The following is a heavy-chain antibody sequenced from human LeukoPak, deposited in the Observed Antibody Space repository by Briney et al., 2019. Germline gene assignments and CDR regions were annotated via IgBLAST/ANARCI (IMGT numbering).Heavy chain of an antibody. D-gene: IGHD3-10*01. CDR1: GYTFTGYY. CDR2: INPNSGGT. Sequence: GASVKVSCKASGYTFTGYYMHWVRQAPGQGLEWMGWINPNSGGTNYAQKFQGRVTMTRDTSISTAYMELSRLRSEDTAVYYCARDSVVRGVPEVWGKGTTVTISS. V-gene: IGHV1-2*02. CDR3: ARDSVVRGVPEV. J-gene: IGHJ6*04.